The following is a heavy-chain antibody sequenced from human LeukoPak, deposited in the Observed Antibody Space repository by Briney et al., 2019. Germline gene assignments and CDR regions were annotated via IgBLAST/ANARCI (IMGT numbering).Heavy chain of an antibody. V-gene: IGHV1-18*01. CDR1: GYTFTSYG. CDR3: ARDLSGSSWSIYYYYGMDV. J-gene: IGHJ6*02. Sequence: EASVKVSCKASGYTFTSYGISWVRQAPGQGLEWMGWISAYNGNTNYAQKLQGRVTMTTDTSTSTAYMELRSLRSDDTAVYYCARDLSGSSWSIYYYYGMDVWGQGTTVTVSS. CDR2: ISAYNGNT. D-gene: IGHD6-13*01.